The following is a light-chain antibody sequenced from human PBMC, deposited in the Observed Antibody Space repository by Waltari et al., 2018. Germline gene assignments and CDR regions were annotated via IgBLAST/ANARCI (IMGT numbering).Light chain of an antibody. CDR2: KAS. Sequence: DIQMTQSPSTLPASVGARVTITCRASQSISSWLAWYQQKPGKAPKLLIYKASSLESGVPSRFSGRGSGTEFTLTISSLQPDDFATYYCQQYNSYPYTFGQGTKLEIK. CDR3: QQYNSYPYT. J-gene: IGKJ2*01. CDR1: QSISSW. V-gene: IGKV1-5*03.